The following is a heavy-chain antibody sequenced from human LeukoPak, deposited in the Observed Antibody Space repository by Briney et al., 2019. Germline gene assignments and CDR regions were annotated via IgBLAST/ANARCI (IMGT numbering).Heavy chain of an antibody. J-gene: IGHJ1*01. CDR3: AKARYGDYGPAEYFQH. Sequence: GGSLRLSCAASGFTFSSYAMSWVRQAPGKGLEWVSAISGSGGSTYYADSVKGRFTISRDNSKNTLYLQMNSLRAEDTAVYYCAKARYGDYGPAEYFQHWGQGTLVTVSS. CDR2: ISGSGGST. V-gene: IGHV3-23*01. CDR1: GFTFSSYA. D-gene: IGHD4-17*01.